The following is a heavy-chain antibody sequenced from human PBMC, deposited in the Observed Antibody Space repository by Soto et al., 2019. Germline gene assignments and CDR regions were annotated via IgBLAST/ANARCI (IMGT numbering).Heavy chain of an antibody. CDR3: ARLYYDSSGYYQSPFDY. CDR1: GGTFSSYA. CDR2: IIPIFGTA. D-gene: IGHD3-22*01. Sequence: SVKVSCKASGGTFSSYAISWVRQAPGQGLEWMGGIIPIFGTANYAQKFQGRVTITADESTSTAYMELSSLRSEDTAVYYCARLYYDSSGYYQSPFDYWGQGTLVTVSS. V-gene: IGHV1-69*13. J-gene: IGHJ4*02.